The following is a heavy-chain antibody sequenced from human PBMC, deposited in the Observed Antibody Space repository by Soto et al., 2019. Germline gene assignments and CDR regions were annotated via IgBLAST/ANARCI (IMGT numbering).Heavy chain of an antibody. CDR3: ASKQLVLGDGFDI. CDR2: ISSSGSTI. Sequence: GGSLRLSCAASGFTFSDYYMSWIRQAPGKGLEWVSYISSSGSTIYYADSVKGRFTISRDNAKNSLYLQMNSLRAEDAAVYYCASKQLVLGDGFDIWGQGTMVTVSS. CDR1: GFTFSDYY. V-gene: IGHV3-11*01. D-gene: IGHD6-13*01. J-gene: IGHJ3*02.